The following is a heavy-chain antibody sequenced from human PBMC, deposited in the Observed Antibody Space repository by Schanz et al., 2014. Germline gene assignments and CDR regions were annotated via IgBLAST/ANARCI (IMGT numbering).Heavy chain of an antibody. J-gene: IGHJ4*02. CDR1: GFNFGSHG. CDR2: ISYDGSKK. V-gene: IGHV3-33*01. CDR3: ARIGGSVFDY. D-gene: IGHD3-10*01. Sequence: QVQLVESGGGVVQPGRSLRLSCAASGFNFGSHGMHWVRQAPGKGLEWVAVISYDGSKKSYADSVKGRFTISRDNSKNTVYIQMNSLRAEDTAVYYCARIGGSVFDYWAQGTLVTVSS.